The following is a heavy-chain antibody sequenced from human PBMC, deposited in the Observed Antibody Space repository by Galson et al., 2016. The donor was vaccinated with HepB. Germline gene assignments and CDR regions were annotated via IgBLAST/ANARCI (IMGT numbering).Heavy chain of an antibody. V-gene: IGHV3-23*01. D-gene: IGHD2-2*01. CDR1: GFTFRNYG. CDR3: VQGSTAPAV. J-gene: IGHJ6*04. Sequence: SLRLSCAASGFTFRNYGMTWVRQAPGKGQEVVSSISRSGDRTDYADSVKGRFTISRDNSKNTLSLQMNSLTADDTAIYYCVQGSTAPAVWGKGTTVTVSS. CDR2: ISRSGDRT.